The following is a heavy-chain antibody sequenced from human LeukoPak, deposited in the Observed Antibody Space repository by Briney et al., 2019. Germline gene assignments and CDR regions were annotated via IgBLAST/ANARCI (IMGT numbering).Heavy chain of an antibody. Sequence: SETLSLTCTVSGGSISSYYWSWIRQPPGKGLEWIGYIYYSGSTNYNPSLKSRVTISVDTSKNQFSLKLSSVTAADTAVYYCARDGGVGATEFDYWGQGTLVTVSS. CDR3: ARDGGVGATEFDY. J-gene: IGHJ4*02. D-gene: IGHD1-26*01. V-gene: IGHV4-59*01. CDR2: IYYSGST. CDR1: GGSISSYY.